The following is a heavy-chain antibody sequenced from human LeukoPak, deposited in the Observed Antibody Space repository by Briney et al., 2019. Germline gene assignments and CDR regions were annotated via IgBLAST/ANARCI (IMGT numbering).Heavy chain of an antibody. CDR1: GGSISSSKW. D-gene: IGHD2-15*01. CDR2: IYHSGST. CDR3: ARGVVAATSHGMDV. J-gene: IGHJ6*02. V-gene: IGHV4-4*02. Sequence: KPSETLSLTCAVSGGSISSSKWGRGVRQPPGEGLEWIGEIYHSGSTNYNPSLKSRVTISVDKSKNQFPLKLSSVTAADTAVYYCARGVVAATSHGMDVWGQGTTVTVSS.